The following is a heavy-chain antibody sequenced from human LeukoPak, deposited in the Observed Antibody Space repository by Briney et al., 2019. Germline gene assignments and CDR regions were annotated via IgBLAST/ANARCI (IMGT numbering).Heavy chain of an antibody. Sequence: PSETLSLTCTVSGGSISSSSYYWGWLRQPPGKGLEWIGSIYYSGSTYYNPSLKSRVTISVDTSKNQFSLKLSSVTAADTAVYYCARVPTPANKDSSGIGGQRAFDIWGQGTMVTVSS. CDR3: ARVPTPANKDSSGIGGQRAFDI. D-gene: IGHD3-22*01. V-gene: IGHV4-39*07. CDR1: GGSISSSSYY. J-gene: IGHJ3*02. CDR2: IYYSGST.